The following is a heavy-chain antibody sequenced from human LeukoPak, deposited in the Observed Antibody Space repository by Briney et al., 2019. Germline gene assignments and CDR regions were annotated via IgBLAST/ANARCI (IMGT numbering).Heavy chain of an antibody. CDR2: ISVGGGST. CDR3: AKDLTSVGATNY. Sequence: GGSLRLSCAASGFTFSTYAMSWVRQAPGKGLEWVSAISVGGGSTFYADSVKGRFTISRDNSKNTLFLQMNNLRAEDTAVYFCAKDLTSVGATNYWGQGTQVTVSP. CDR1: GFTFSTYA. J-gene: IGHJ4*02. V-gene: IGHV3-23*01. D-gene: IGHD1-26*01.